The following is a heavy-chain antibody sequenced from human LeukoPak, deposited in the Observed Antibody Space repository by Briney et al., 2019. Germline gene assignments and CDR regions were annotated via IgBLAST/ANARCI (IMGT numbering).Heavy chain of an antibody. D-gene: IGHD3-22*01. CDR1: GGTFSSYA. J-gene: IGHJ4*02. CDR2: IIPILGIA. Sequence: SVKVSCKASGGTFSSYAISWVRQAPGQGLEWMGRIIPILGIANYAQKFQGRVTITADKSTSTAYMELSSLRSEDTAVYYCARTQDYYDSSGYPYYFDCWGQGTLVTVSS. CDR3: ARTQDYYDSSGYPYYFDC. V-gene: IGHV1-69*04.